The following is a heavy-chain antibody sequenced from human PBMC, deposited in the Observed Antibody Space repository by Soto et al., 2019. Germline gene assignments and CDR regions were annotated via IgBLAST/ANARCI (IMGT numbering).Heavy chain of an antibody. D-gene: IGHD3-10*01. CDR1: GFTFGDYA. J-gene: IGHJ5*02. Sequence: GGSLRLSCTASGFTFGDYAMSWFRQAPGKGLEWVGFIRSKAYGGTTEYAASVKGRFTISRDDSKSIAYLQMNSLKTEDTAVYYCTRDQEDYYGSGSYSWFDPWGQGTLVTVSS. V-gene: IGHV3-49*03. CDR2: IRSKAYGGTT. CDR3: TRDQEDYYGSGSYSWFDP.